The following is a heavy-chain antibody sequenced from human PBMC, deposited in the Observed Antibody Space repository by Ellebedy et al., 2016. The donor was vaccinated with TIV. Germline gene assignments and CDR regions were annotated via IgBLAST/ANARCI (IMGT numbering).Heavy chain of an antibody. J-gene: IGHJ1*01. Sequence: ASVKVSCKASGYTFTGYYMHWVRQAPGQGLEWMGWINPNSGGTNYAQKFQGRVTMTRDTSISTAYMELSRLRSDDTAVYYCARDGSYYESSGNPFHHWGQGTLVTVSS. CDR2: INPNSGGT. CDR1: GYTFTGYY. CDR3: ARDGSYYESSGNPFHH. V-gene: IGHV1-2*02. D-gene: IGHD3-22*01.